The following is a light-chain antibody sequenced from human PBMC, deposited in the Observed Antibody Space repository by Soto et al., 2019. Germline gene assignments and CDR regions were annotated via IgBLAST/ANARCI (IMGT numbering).Light chain of an antibody. J-gene: IGKJ1*01. Sequence: EIVLTQSPGTLSLSPGERATLSCRASQSVSSSYLAWFQQKPGQAPRLLIYGASSRDTGIPDRFSGSGSGTDFTLNISRLEPEDFAVYYCQQYGSSPGTFGQGTKVEIK. V-gene: IGKV3-20*01. CDR2: GAS. CDR1: QSVSSSY. CDR3: QQYGSSPGT.